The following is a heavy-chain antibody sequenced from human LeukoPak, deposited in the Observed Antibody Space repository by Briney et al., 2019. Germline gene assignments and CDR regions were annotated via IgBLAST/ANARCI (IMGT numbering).Heavy chain of an antibody. D-gene: IGHD3-22*01. CDR1: GFTVSSNS. Sequence: GGSLRLSCTVSGFTVSSNSMSWVRQAPGKGLEWVSFIYSGGSTQYSDSVKGRFTISRDNFKNTLYLQMNSLRAEDTAVYYCARRAGDYSHPYDYWGQGTLVTVSS. CDR3: ARRAGDYSHPYDY. V-gene: IGHV3-53*01. CDR2: IYSGGST. J-gene: IGHJ4*02.